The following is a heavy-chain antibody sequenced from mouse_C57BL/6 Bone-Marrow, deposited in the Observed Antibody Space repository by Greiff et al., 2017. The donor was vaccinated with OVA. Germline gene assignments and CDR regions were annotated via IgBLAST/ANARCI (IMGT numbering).Heavy chain of an antibody. J-gene: IGHJ1*03. V-gene: IGHV1-4*01. CDR2: INPSSGYT. D-gene: IGHD1-1*01. Sequence: VQLQQSGAELARPGASVKMSCKASGYTFTSYTMHWVKQRPGQGLEWIGYINPSSGYTKYYQKFKDKATLTADKSSSTAYMQLSSLTSEDSAVYYCARRDYYYGSSHWYFDVWGTGTTVTVSS. CDR3: ARRDYYYGSSHWYFDV. CDR1: GYTFTSYT.